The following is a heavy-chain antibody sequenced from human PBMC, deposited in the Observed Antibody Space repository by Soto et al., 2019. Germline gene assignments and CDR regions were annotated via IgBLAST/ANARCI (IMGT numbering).Heavy chain of an antibody. CDR1: WYTFTGDY. V-gene: IGHV1-2*02. CDR3: ARDPSWSSSQEDYYYYYGMDV. Sequence: SVKGSFKASWYTFTGDYMHWVREAPGQGREWMGWINPNSGGTNYAQKFQGRVTMTRDTSISTAYMELSRLRSDDTAVYYCARDPSWSSSQEDYYYYYGMDVWGQGTTVTVSS. D-gene: IGHD6-6*01. CDR2: INPNSGGT. J-gene: IGHJ6*02.